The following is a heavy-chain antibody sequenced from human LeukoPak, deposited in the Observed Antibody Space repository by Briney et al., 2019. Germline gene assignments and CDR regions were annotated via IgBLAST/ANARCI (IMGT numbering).Heavy chain of an antibody. Sequence: ASETLSLTCTVSGGSISSYYWSWIRQPAGKGLEWIGRIYTSGSTNYNPSLKSRVTMSVDTSKNQFSLKLSSVTAADTAVYYCARDGVDSITIFGVVYYYYMDVWGKGTTVTVSS. CDR1: GGSISSYY. V-gene: IGHV4-4*07. J-gene: IGHJ6*03. CDR2: IYTSGST. CDR3: ARDGVDSITIFGVVYYYYMDV. D-gene: IGHD3-3*01.